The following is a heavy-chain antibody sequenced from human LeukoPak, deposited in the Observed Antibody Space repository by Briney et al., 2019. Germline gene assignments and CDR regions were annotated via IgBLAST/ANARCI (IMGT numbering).Heavy chain of an antibody. CDR1: GFTFSSYA. D-gene: IGHD6-19*01. CDR2: ISSNGGST. J-gene: IGHJ4*02. Sequence: PGGSLRLSCAASGFTFSSYAMHWVRQAPGKGLEYVSAISSNGGSTYYANSEKGRFTISRDNSKNTLYLQMGSLRAEDMAVYYCARGGVAVAGTYFDYWGQGTLVTVSS. CDR3: ARGGVAVAGTYFDY. V-gene: IGHV3-64*01.